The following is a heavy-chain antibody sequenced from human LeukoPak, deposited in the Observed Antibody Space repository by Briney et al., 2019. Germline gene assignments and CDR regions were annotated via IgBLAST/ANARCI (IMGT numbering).Heavy chain of an antibody. J-gene: IGHJ4*02. V-gene: IGHV3-73*01. D-gene: IGHD1-26*01. CDR1: GFTFSDSA. CDR2: IRSKPQSYAT. Sequence: GSMRLSCAASGFTFSDSAIHWVRQASGKGLEWVGRIRSKPQSYATAYDESLKGRFTISRDDSKNTAYLQMSSLKIEDTAVYYCTRVGPSTVVDYWGQGTPVTVSS. CDR3: TRVGPSTVVDY.